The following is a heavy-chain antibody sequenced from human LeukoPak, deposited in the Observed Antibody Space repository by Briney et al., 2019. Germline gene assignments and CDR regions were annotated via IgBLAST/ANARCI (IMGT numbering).Heavy chain of an antibody. CDR2: IYYSGST. CDR3: ARASYGGYFDY. Sequence: SETLSLTCTVSGGSISSYYWSWIWQPPGKGLEWIGYIYYSGSTNYNPSLKSRVTISVDTSKNQFSLKLSSVTAADTAVYYCARASYGGYFDYWGQGTLVTVSS. D-gene: IGHD4-23*01. V-gene: IGHV4-59*01. J-gene: IGHJ4*02. CDR1: GGSISSYY.